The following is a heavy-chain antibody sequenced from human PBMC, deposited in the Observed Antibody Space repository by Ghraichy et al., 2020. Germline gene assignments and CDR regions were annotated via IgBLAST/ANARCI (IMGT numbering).Heavy chain of an antibody. Sequence: ASVKVSCKASGYTFTAYYIHWARQAPGQGLEWMGWINPNSGDKNYAQKFQGRVTMTRETSISTAYMDLSGLTSDDTAVYYCARPSGGGGFDYWGQGTLVGVSS. CDR3: ARPSGGGGFDY. V-gene: IGHV1-2*02. CDR1: GYTFTAYY. D-gene: IGHD5-12*01. CDR2: INPNSGDK. J-gene: IGHJ4*02.